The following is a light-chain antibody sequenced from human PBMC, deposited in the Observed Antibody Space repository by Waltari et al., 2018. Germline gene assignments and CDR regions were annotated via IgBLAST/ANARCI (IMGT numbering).Light chain of an antibody. CDR1: QSVNRY. J-gene: IGKJ4*01. V-gene: IGKV3-11*01. CDR2: DAS. Sequence: IVLTQSSEPLSWSPGERATLSCRASQSVNRYLAWYQQKPGQAPRLLIYDASNRATGIPARFSGSGSGTDFTLTISSLEPEDFAVYYCQQRSSWLTFGGGTKVEIK. CDR3: QQRSSWLT.